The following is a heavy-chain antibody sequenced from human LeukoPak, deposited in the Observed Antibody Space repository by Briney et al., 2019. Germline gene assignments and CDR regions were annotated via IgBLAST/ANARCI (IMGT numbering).Heavy chain of an antibody. Sequence: GGSLRLSCAASGFTFSSYEMNWVRQAPGKGLEWVSPISSSSSYIYYADSVKGRFTISRDNAKNSLYLQMNSLRAEDTAVYYCARGKNYYGSGFPQVQFDYWGQGTLVTVSS. CDR2: ISSSSSYI. CDR3: ARGKNYYGSGFPQVQFDY. D-gene: IGHD3-10*01. CDR1: GFTFSSYE. J-gene: IGHJ4*02. V-gene: IGHV3-21*01.